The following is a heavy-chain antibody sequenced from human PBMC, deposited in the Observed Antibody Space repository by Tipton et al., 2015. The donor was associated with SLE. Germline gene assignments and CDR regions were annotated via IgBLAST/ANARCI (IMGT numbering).Heavy chain of an antibody. CDR3: ARYSSSYWYFDV. V-gene: IGHV4-4*07. Sequence: TLSLTCTVSGGSISSYHWSWIRLTAGKGLEWIGRIYPSGSTYSNPSLKSRVTISVDTSKNQFSLKLSSVTAADTAVYYCARYSSSYWYFDVWGRGTLVTVSS. CDR2: IYPSGST. J-gene: IGHJ2*01. D-gene: IGHD6-6*01. CDR1: GGSISSYH.